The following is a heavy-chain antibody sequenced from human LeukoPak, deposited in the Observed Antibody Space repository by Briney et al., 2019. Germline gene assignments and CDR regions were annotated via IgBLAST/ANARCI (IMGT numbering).Heavy chain of an antibody. CDR3: ARELGGYFDY. Sequence: SETPSLTCTVSGGSISSYYWTWVRQPPGKGLEWIGCIFYSGSTNYNPSLKSRVTISVDTSKNQFSLKLTSVTAADTAVYYCARELGGYFDYWGQGTLVTVSS. V-gene: IGHV4-59*01. J-gene: IGHJ4*02. D-gene: IGHD7-27*01. CDR2: IFYSGST. CDR1: GGSISSYY.